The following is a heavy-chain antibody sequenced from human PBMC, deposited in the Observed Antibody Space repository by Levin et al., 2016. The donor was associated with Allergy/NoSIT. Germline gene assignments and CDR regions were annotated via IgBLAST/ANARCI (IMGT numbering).Heavy chain of an antibody. Sequence: GESLKISCAASGFIFSSYAMSWVRQAPGRGLEWVSGISGSGGTTYYADSVKGRFTISRDNSKNTLYLQMNSLRAEDTAVYYCARDQSGSTSLDYWGQGALVTVSS. D-gene: IGHD1-26*01. CDR1: GFIFSSYA. V-gene: IGHV3-23*01. CDR2: ISGSGGTT. J-gene: IGHJ4*02. CDR3: ARDQSGSTSLDY.